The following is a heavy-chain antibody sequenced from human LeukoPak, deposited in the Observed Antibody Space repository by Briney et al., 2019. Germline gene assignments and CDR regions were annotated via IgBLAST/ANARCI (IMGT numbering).Heavy chain of an antibody. D-gene: IGHD6-13*01. V-gene: IGHV3-23*01. Sequence: GGSLRLSCAASGFTFSSYAMSWVRQARGKGLEWVSGISGSGGSTYYADSVKGRFTISRDNSRNTLYLQMNSPRAEDTAVYYCAILPGYSSGWYEVNYWGQGTLVTVSS. CDR3: AILPGYSSGWYEVNY. CDR1: GFTFSSYA. CDR2: ISGSGGST. J-gene: IGHJ4*02.